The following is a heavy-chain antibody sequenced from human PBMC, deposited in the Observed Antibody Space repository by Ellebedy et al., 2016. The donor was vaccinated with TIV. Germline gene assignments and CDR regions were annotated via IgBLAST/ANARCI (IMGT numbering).Heavy chain of an antibody. Sequence: GGSLRLXCAASGFTFSNYAMSWVRQAPGKGLEWVSVISGSGGSTYYADSVKGRFTISRDNAKNTLYVQMNSLRAEDTAVYYCATGGSCGTTNCYHLGYWGQGTLVTVSS. J-gene: IGHJ4*02. CDR3: ATGGSCGTTNCYHLGY. CDR1: GFTFSNYA. CDR2: ISGSGGST. V-gene: IGHV3-23*01. D-gene: IGHD2-2*01.